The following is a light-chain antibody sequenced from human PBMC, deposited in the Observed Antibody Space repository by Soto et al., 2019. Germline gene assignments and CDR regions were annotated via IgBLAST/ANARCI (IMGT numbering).Light chain of an antibody. J-gene: IGLJ1*01. CDR1: NIDSRT. CDR3: QVWDNVDDHIYV. Sequence: SYELTQPPSVSVAPGQPATISCGENNIDSRTVHWYQQKPGQAPLLVVYDNSFRPSGIPNRFSGSNSGNTATLTISRVEAGDEADYYCQVWDNVDDHIYVFGTGTKVTVL. V-gene: IGLV3-21*02. CDR2: DNS.